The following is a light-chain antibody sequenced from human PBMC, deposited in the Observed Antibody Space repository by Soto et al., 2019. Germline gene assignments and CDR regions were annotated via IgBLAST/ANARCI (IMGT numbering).Light chain of an antibody. CDR3: QQYNSYSMYT. CDR1: QSISSW. Sequence: DIQMTPSPSTLSASVGDRVTITCRASQSISSWLAWYQQKPGKAPKILSYDASSLESGVPSRFRGSASRTEVTLTISSLQPDDFGTYYWQQYNSYSMYTLGQGTKLEIK. J-gene: IGKJ2*01. CDR2: DAS. V-gene: IGKV1-5*01.